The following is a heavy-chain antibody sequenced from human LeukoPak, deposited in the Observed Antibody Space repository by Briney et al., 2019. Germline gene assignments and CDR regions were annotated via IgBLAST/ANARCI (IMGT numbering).Heavy chain of an antibody. D-gene: IGHD6-13*01. CDR1: GYTFTTYA. CDR2: INTDTGNP. Sequence: GASVKVPCKASGYTFTTYAMNWVRQAPGQGLEWMGWINTDTGNPTYAQGFTGRFVFSLDTSVSTAYLQISSLRAEDTAVYYCARVWAAAGFFYHFDYWGQGTLVTVSS. J-gene: IGHJ4*02. V-gene: IGHV7-4-1*02. CDR3: ARVWAAAGFFYHFDY.